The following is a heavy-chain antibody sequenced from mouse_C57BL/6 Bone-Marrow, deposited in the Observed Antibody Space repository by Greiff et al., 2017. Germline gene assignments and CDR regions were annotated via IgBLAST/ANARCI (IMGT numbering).Heavy chain of an antibody. CDR3: ARLGGNYSWFAY. J-gene: IGHJ3*01. Sequence: QVQLQQPGTELVKPGASVKLSCKASGYTFTSYWLHWVKQRPGQGLEWIGNINPSNGGTNYNEKFKSKATLTVDKSSSTAYMQLSSLTSEDSAVYYCARLGGNYSWFAYWGQGTLVTVSA. CDR2: INPSNGGT. D-gene: IGHD2-1*01. CDR1: GYTFTSYW. V-gene: IGHV1-53*01.